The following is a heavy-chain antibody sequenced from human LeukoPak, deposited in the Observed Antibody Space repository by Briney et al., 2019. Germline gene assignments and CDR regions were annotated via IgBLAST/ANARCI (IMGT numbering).Heavy chain of an antibody. CDR1: GGTFSSYA. V-gene: IGHV1-69*13. J-gene: IGHJ4*02. CDR3: ARGVSYYFDY. Sequence: ASVRVSCKASGGTFSSYAISWVRQAPGQGLEWMGGIIPIFGTANYAQKFQGRVTITADESTSTAYMELSSLRSEDTAVYYCARGVSYYFDYWGQGTLVTVSS. CDR2: IIPIFGTA.